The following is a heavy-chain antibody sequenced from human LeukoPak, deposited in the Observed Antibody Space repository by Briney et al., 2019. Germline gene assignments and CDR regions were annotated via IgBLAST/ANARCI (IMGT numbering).Heavy chain of an antibody. CDR2: ISPYNGNT. Sequence: ASVKVSCKASGYTFNTHGISCVRQAPGQGLEWMGWISPYNGNTTYTQKLQGRVSMTIDTFTTTAYMELRSLSSDDTAIYYCARENQFFDWSFDSWGQGTLVTVSS. V-gene: IGHV1-18*01. D-gene: IGHD3-3*01. J-gene: IGHJ4*02. CDR3: ARENQFFDWSFDS. CDR1: GYTFNTHG.